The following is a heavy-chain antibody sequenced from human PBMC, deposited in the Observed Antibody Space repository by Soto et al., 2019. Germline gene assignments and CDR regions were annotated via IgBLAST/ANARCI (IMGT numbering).Heavy chain of an antibody. CDR3: ARPVPPCSSTSCYAFDI. V-gene: IGHV5-51*01. CDR2: IYPGDSDT. D-gene: IGHD2-2*01. J-gene: IGHJ3*02. Sequence: GESLKISCKGSGYSFTSYWIGWVRQMPGKGLEWMGIIYPGDSDTRYSPSFQGQVTISADKSISTAYLQWSSLKASDTAMYYCARPVPPCSSTSCYAFDIWGQGTMVTVSS. CDR1: GYSFTSYW.